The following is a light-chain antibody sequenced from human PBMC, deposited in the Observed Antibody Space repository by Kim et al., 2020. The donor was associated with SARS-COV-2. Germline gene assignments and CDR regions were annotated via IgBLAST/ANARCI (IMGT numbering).Light chain of an antibody. Sequence: ASLGASVKLTCTLNSGHSSNAIAWHQQQPEKGPRYLMKVNNDGSHSKGDGIPDRFSGSSSGAERYLTISSLQSVDETDYYCQSWGVFGGGTKLTVL. CDR1: SGHSSNA. CDR3: QSWGV. CDR2: VNNDGSH. V-gene: IGLV4-69*01. J-gene: IGLJ3*02.